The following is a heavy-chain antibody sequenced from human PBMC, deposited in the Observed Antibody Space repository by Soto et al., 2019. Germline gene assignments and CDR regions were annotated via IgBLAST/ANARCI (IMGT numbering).Heavy chain of an antibody. D-gene: IGHD3-16*01. CDR3: EKVSGGLGYFDL. CDR1: GFIFSDYA. J-gene: IGHJ2*01. Sequence: EVQLLESGGGLARPGGSLRLSCVASGFIFSDYAMTWVRRAPGRRLEWVATISASGGNIEYRDSLKGRFSISRDNSKNTVYLQLDGLTADDTALYFCEKVSGGLGYFDLWGRGTQVTVSS. V-gene: IGHV3-23*01. CDR2: ISASGGNI.